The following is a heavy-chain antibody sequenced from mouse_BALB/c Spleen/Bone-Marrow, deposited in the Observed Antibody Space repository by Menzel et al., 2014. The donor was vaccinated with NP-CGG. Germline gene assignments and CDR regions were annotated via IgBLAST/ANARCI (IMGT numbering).Heavy chain of an antibody. Sequence: QVQLQQSGAELARPGASVKMSCKASGYTFTTYTMHWVQPRPGQGLEWVGYINPSTGFTNYNQIFKDKATLAADKSSSTAYMQLSSLTSEDSAVYYCARGGFLLRSLALDYWGQGTSVTVSS. CDR3: ARGGFLLRSLALDY. CDR2: INPSTGFT. D-gene: IGHD1-1*01. V-gene: IGHV1-4*01. CDR1: GYTFTTYT. J-gene: IGHJ4*01.